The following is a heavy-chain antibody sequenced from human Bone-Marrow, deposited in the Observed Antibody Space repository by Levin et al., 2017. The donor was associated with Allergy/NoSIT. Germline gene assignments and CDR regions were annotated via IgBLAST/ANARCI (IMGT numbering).Heavy chain of an antibody. V-gene: IGHV3-33*01. D-gene: IGHD6-19*01. CDR2: LWYDGTDK. CDR1: GFSVRSFA. J-gene: IGHJ4*02. CDR3: TRDQEAGFDA. Sequence: GGSLRLSCAASGFSVRSFAMHWVRQAPGQGFEWLTVLWYDGTDKFYADSVKGRFTMSRDISKNTVYLQMHNLRVEDTAVYYCTRDQEAGFDAWGQGTLVTVSS.